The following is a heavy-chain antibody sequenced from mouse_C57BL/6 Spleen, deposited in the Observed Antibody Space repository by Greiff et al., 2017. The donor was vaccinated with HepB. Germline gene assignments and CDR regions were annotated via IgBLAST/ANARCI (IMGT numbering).Heavy chain of an antibody. V-gene: IGHV1-52*01. CDR2: IDPSDSET. Sequence: VQLQQPGAELVRPGSSVKLSCKASGYTFTSYWMHWVKQRPIQGLEWIGNIDPSDSETHYNQKFKDKATLTVDKSSSTAYMQLSSLTSEDSAVYYCASGDYYGSSSYWYFDVWGTGTTVTVSS. CDR3: ASGDYYGSSSYWYFDV. CDR1: GYTFTSYW. D-gene: IGHD1-1*01. J-gene: IGHJ1*03.